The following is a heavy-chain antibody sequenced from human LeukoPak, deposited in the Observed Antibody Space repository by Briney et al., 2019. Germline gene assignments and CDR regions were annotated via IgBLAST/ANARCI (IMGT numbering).Heavy chain of an antibody. Sequence: GRSLRLSCAASGFTFSAYFMHWVRQAPDKGLEWVADIASDGNHTFYAESVKGRFTISRDNSKNTLYLQMNSLRAEDTAVYFCARERQDTVLHSGAFDIWGQGTMVTVSS. CDR2: IASDGNHT. J-gene: IGHJ3*02. CDR3: ARERQDTVLHSGAFDI. V-gene: IGHV3-30-3*01. D-gene: IGHD2-21*01. CDR1: GFTFSAYF.